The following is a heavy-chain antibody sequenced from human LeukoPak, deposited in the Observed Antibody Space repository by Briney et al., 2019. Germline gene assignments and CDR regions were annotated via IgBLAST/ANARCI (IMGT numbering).Heavy chain of an antibody. J-gene: IGHJ4*02. CDR2: IRYDGSNK. CDR1: GFTFSNYG. Sequence: GGSLRLSCAASGFTFSNYGMHWVRQAPGKGLEWVAFIRYDGSNKYYADSVKGRFTISRDNSKNTLYLQMNSLRAEDTAVYYCATNERSYSGSYYWGQGTLVTVSS. V-gene: IGHV3-30*02. D-gene: IGHD1-26*01. CDR3: ATNERSYSGSYY.